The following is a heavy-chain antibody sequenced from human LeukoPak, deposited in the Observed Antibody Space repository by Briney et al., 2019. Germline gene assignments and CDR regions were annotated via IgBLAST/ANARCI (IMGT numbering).Heavy chain of an antibody. CDR3: ARGGSRVVTYGNFDY. J-gene: IGHJ4*02. CDR1: GGTFSSYA. V-gene: IGHV1-18*01. Sequence: ASVKVSCKASGGTFSSYAINWVRQAPGQGLEWMGWISAYSGNTNYAQKLQGRITMTIETSTSTAYMELRSLRSDDTAVYYCARGGSRVVTYGNFDYWGQGTLVTVSS. D-gene: IGHD2-21*02. CDR2: ISAYSGNT.